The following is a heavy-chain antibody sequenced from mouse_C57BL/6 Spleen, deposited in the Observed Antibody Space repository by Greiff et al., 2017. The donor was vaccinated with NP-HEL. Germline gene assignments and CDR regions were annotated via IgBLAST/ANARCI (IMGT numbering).Heavy chain of an antibody. CDR2: IDPEDGET. D-gene: IGHD2-3*01. Sequence: VHVKQSGAELVKPAASVKLSCTASGFNIKDYYMHWVKQRTEQGLEWIGRIDPEDGETKYAPKFQGKATITADTSSNTAYLQLSSLTSEDTAVYYCARAPRWLLHPMDYWGQGASVTVSS. V-gene: IGHV14-2*01. CDR3: ARAPRWLLHPMDY. J-gene: IGHJ4*01. CDR1: GFNIKDYY.